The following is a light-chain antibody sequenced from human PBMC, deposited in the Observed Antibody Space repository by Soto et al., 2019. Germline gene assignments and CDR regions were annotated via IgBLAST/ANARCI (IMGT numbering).Light chain of an antibody. J-gene: IGKJ2*01. CDR2: GAS. V-gene: IGKV3D-15*01. CDR3: QQYIDWPET. CDR1: QSVGSN. Sequence: EIVMTQSPATLSVSPGERATLSCRASQSVGSNLAWYQQKPGQAPSLLISGASTRATGIPARFSGSGSGTGFTLTISSLQSEDFAVYYCQQYIDWPETFGQGTKWIS.